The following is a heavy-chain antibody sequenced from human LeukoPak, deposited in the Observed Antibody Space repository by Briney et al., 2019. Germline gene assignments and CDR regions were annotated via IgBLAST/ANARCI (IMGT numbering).Heavy chain of an antibody. Sequence: SETLSLTCTVSGGSISSYYWSWIRQPPGKGLEWIGYIYYSGSTNYNPSLKSRVTISVDTSKNQFSLKLSSVTAADTAVYYCARDGGGGFCGGDCYDDAFDIWGQGTMVTVSS. J-gene: IGHJ3*02. V-gene: IGHV4-59*01. CDR1: GGSISSYY. CDR2: IYYSGST. D-gene: IGHD2-21*02. CDR3: ARDGGGGFCGGDCYDDAFDI.